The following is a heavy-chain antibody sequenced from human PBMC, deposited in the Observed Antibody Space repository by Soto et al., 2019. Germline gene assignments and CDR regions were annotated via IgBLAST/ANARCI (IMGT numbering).Heavy chain of an antibody. V-gene: IGHV3-48*02. CDR1: GFTFSSYS. D-gene: IGHD1-20*01. J-gene: IGHJ4*02. CDR2: IISSSSMM. Sequence: EVQLVESGGGLVQPGGSLRLSCAASGFTFSSYSMNWVRQAPGKGLEWVSYIISSSSMMFYADSVKGRFTISRDNAKNSLYLQMNSLRDEDTAVYYCARDRYYSFDSWGQGTLVTVSS. CDR3: ARDRYYSFDS.